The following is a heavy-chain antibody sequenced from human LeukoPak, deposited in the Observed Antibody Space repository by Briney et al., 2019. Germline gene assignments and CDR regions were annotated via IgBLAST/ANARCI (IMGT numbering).Heavy chain of an antibody. CDR2: LYTSGST. J-gene: IGHJ5*02. CDR3: ARGVFQMATGGYNWLDP. Sequence: SEALSLTCTVSGGSISSYYWSRIRQPPGKGLEWIGRLYTSGSTNYNPSLKSRVTMSVDTSKNQFSLKLSSVTAADTAVYYCARGVFQMATGGYNWLDPWGQGTLVTVSS. CDR1: GGSISSYY. D-gene: IGHD5-24*01. V-gene: IGHV4-4*07.